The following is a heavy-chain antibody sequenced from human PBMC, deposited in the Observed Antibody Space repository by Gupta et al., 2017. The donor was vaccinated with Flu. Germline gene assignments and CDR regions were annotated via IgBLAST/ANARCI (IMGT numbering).Heavy chain of an antibody. CDR2: IDWDDDK. D-gene: IGHD4-17*01. Sequence: QVTLKESGPALVKPTQTLTLTCTFSGFSLSTSGMRVSWIRQPPGKALEWLARIDWDDDKFYSTSLKTRLTISKDTSKNQVVLTMTNMDPVDTATYYCARMGTTVTTYAHVDWYFDLWGRGTLVTVSS. V-gene: IGHV2-70*04. J-gene: IGHJ2*01. CDR1: GFSLSTSGMR. CDR3: ARMGTTVTTYAHVDWYFDL.